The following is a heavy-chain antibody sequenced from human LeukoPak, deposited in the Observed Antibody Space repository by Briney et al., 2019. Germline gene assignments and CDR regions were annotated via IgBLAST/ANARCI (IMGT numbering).Heavy chain of an antibody. V-gene: IGHV1-24*01. CDR1: GYTLTELS. J-gene: IGHJ4*02. CDR3: ATSSGGYGFGYYFDY. D-gene: IGHD1-26*01. CDR2: FDPEDGET. Sequence: ASVKVSCKVSGYTLTELSMHWVRQAPGKGLEWMGGFDPEDGETIYAQKFQGRVTITEDTSTDTAYMELSSLRSEDTAVYCCATSSGGYGFGYYFDYWGQGTLVTVSS.